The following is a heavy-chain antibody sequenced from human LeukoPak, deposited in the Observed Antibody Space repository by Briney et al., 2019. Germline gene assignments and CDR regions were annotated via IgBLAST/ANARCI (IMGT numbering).Heavy chain of an antibody. D-gene: IGHD6-19*01. V-gene: IGHV3-30*18. CDR2: ISYDGSNK. CDR1: GFTFSSYG. J-gene: IGHJ5*02. CDR3: AKDSSGWYGWFDP. Sequence: GGSLRLSCAASGFTFSSYGMHWVRQAPGKGLEWVAVISYDGSNKYYADSVRGRFTISRDNSKNTLYLQMNSLRAEDTAVYYCAKDSSGWYGWFDPWGQGTLVTVPS.